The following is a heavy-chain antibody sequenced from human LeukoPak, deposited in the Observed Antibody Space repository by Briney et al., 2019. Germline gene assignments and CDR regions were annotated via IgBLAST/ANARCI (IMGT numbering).Heavy chain of an antibody. J-gene: IGHJ4*02. CDR2: IYYSGST. CDR1: GGSISNYY. D-gene: IGHD5-12*01. CDR3: ASLGSGYHLDY. V-gene: IGHV4-59*12. Sequence: SETLSLTCTVSGGSISNYYWSWIRQPPGKGLECIGYIYYSGSTNYNPSLKSRVTISVDTSKNQFSLKLSSVTAADTAVYYCASLGSGYHLDYWGQGTLVTVSS.